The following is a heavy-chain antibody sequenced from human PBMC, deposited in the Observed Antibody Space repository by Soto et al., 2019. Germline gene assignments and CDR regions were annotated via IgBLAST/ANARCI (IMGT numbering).Heavy chain of an antibody. CDR1: GYTFTSYG. Sequence: QVQLVQSGAEVKKPGASVKVSCKASGYTFTSYGISWVRQAPGQGLEWMGWISVYNGNTKYAQKVQGRVTMTTDTSMRTAYMELRRLRSDDTAVYYCARDPELFDYWGQGTLVTVSS. CDR2: ISVYNGNT. J-gene: IGHJ4*02. V-gene: IGHV1-18*01. CDR3: ARDPELFDY. D-gene: IGHD1-7*01.